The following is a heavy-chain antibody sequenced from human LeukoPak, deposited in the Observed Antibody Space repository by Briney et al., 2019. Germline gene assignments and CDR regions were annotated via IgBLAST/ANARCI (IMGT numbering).Heavy chain of an antibody. CDR1: GYTFTGYY. CDR2: INPNSGGT. Sequence: GASVKVSCKASGYTFTGYYMHWVRQAPGQGLEWMGWINPNSGGTNYAQKFQGRVTMTRDTSISTAYMELGRLRSDDTAVYYCARDKVRGDLRWFDPWGQGTLVTVSS. V-gene: IGHV1-2*02. D-gene: IGHD3-10*01. CDR3: ARDKVRGDLRWFDP. J-gene: IGHJ5*02.